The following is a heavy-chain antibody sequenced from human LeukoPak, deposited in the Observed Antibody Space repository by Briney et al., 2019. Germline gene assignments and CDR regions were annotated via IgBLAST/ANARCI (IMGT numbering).Heavy chain of an antibody. CDR3: ARGVPGIAVAGSPHYYYYGMDV. Sequence: PSETLSLTCTVSGGSISSYYWSWIRQPPGKGLEWIGYIYYSGSTNYNPSLKSRVTISVDTSKNQFSLKLSSVTAADTAVYYCARGVPGIAVAGSPHYYYYGMDVWGQGTTVTVSS. V-gene: IGHV4-59*01. CDR2: IYYSGST. D-gene: IGHD6-19*01. CDR1: GGSISSYY. J-gene: IGHJ6*02.